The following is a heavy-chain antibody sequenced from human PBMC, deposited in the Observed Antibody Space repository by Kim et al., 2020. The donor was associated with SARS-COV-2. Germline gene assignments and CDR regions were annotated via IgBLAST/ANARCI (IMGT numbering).Heavy chain of an antibody. CDR3: ARDKHISGYDGGEF. D-gene: IGHD5-12*01. Sequence: GGSLRLSCAASGFTFSGYSMNWVRQAPGKGLEWVSSISSSSSNIYYADSLKGRFTISRDNAKNSLYLQMNSLRDEDTAVYYCARDKHISGYDGGEFWGQGTLVTVSS. V-gene: IGHV3-21*01. CDR1: GFTFSGYS. CDR2: ISSSSSNI. J-gene: IGHJ4*02.